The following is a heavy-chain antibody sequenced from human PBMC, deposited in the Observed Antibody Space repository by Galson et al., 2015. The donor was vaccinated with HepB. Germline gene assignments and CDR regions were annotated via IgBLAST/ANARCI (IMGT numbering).Heavy chain of an antibody. V-gene: IGHV1-46*01. CDR2: INPSGGST. J-gene: IGHJ4*02. CDR3: ARGGYDFWSGYYENFDY. CDR1: GYTFTSYY. D-gene: IGHD3-3*01. Sequence: SVKVSCKASGYTFTSYYMHWVRQAPGQGLEWMGIINPSGGSTSYAQKFQGRVTMTRDTSTSTVYMELSSLRSEDTAVYYCARGGYDFWSGYYENFDYWGQGTLVTVSP.